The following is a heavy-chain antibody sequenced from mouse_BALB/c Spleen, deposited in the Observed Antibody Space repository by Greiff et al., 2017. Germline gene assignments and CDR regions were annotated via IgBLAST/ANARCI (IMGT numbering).Heavy chain of an antibody. Sequence: EVKVVESGGGLVKPGGSLKLSCAASGFTFSSYAMSWVRQTPEKRLEWVASISSGGSTYYPDSVKGRFTISRDNARNILYLQMSSLRSEDTAMYYCARDGGHYGSSPGDYWGQGTSVTVSS. CDR1: GFTFSSYA. D-gene: IGHD1-1*01. CDR3: ARDGGHYGSSPGDY. J-gene: IGHJ4*01. CDR2: ISSGGST. V-gene: IGHV5-6-5*01.